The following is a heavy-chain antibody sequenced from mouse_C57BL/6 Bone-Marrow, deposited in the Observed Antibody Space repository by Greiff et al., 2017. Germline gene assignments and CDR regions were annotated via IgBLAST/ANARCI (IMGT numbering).Heavy chain of an antibody. Sequence: QVQLQQPGAELVKPGASVKLSCKASGYTFTSYWMHWVKQRPGQGLEWIGMIHPNSGSTNYNEKFKSKATLTVDKSSSTAYMQLSSLTSEDSAVYYCARWSTTVVPGYWGQGTTLTVSS. CDR2: IHPNSGST. CDR3: ARWSTTVVPGY. V-gene: IGHV1-64*01. CDR1: GYTFTSYW. D-gene: IGHD1-1*01. J-gene: IGHJ2*01.